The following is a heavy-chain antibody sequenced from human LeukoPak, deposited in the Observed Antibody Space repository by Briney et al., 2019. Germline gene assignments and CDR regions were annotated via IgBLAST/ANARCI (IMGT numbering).Heavy chain of an antibody. CDR1: GGPISSYY. J-gene: IGHJ4*02. CDR3: ARSTPNYYGSGSLDY. CDR2: IYYSGST. Sequence: PSETLSLTCTVSGGPISSYYWSWIRQPPGKGLEWIGYIYYSGSTNYNPSLKSRVTISVDTSKNQFSLKLNSVTAADTAVYYCARSTPNYYGSGSLDYWGQGTLVTVSS. D-gene: IGHD3-10*01. V-gene: IGHV4-59*01.